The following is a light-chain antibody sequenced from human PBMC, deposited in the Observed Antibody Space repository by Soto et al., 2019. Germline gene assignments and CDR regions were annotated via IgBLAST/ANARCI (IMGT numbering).Light chain of an antibody. V-gene: IGKV3-11*01. J-gene: IGKJ4*01. Sequence: EIVLTQSPATLSLSPGERATLSCWASQSVSTYLAWYQQKPGRAPRLLIYDASNGATGIPARFSGSGSGTDFPLTISSLETEDFAVYYCQQRSKWPLTFGGGTKGDI. CDR1: QSVSTY. CDR2: DAS. CDR3: QQRSKWPLT.